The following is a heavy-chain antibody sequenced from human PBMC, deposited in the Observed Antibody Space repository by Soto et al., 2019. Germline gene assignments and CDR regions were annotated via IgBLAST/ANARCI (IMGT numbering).Heavy chain of an antibody. CDR2: IYHSGST. CDR1: GGSISSSNW. CDR3: ARGAASSYDYVWGKDYYGMDV. D-gene: IGHD3-16*01. J-gene: IGHJ6*02. Sequence: SETLSLTCAVSGGSISSSNWWSWVRQPPGNGLEWIGEIYHSGSTNYNPSLKSRVTISVDKSKNQFSLKLSSVTAADTAVYYCARGAASSYDYVWGKDYYGMDVWGQGTTVT. V-gene: IGHV4-4*02.